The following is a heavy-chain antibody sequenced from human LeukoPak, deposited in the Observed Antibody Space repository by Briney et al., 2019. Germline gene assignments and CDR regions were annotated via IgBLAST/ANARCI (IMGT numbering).Heavy chain of an antibody. CDR1: EFTFSLYA. J-gene: IGHJ4*02. Sequence: PGGSLRLSCVASEFTFSLYAMNWVRQAPGKGLEWVSSISSSSSYMYYADSVKGRFTISRDNAKNSLYLQMNSLRAEDTAVYYCARGYYDSSGYYRDYWGQGTLVTVSS. CDR2: ISSSSSYM. D-gene: IGHD3-22*01. V-gene: IGHV3-21*01. CDR3: ARGYYDSSGYYRDY.